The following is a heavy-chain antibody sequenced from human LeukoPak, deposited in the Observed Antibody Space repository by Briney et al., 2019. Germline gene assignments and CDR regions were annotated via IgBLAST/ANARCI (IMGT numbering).Heavy chain of an antibody. CDR2: IYYSGST. V-gene: IGHV4-61*05. J-gene: IGHJ5*02. CDR3: AGGGYNWFDP. Sequence: SETLSLTCTVSGGSISSSSYYWGWIRQPPGKGLEWIGYIYYSGSTNYNPSLKSRVTISVDTSKNQFSLKLSSVTAADTAVYYCAGGGYNWFDPWGQGTLVTVSS. D-gene: IGHD4-23*01. CDR1: GGSISSSSYY.